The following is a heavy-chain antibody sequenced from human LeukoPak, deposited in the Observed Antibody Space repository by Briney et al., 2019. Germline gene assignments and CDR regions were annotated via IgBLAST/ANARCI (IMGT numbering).Heavy chain of an antibody. D-gene: IGHD3-3*01. CDR3: ARDFTDGITIFGVVPWWFDP. CDR2: IYTSGST. V-gene: IGHV4-4*07. CDR1: GGSISSYY. J-gene: IGHJ5*02. Sequence: KASETLSLTCTVSGGSISSYYWSWIRQPAGKGLEWIGRIYTSGSTNYNPSLKSRVTMSVDTSKNQFSLKLSSVTAADTAVYYCARDFTDGITIFGVVPWWFDPWGQGTLVTVSS.